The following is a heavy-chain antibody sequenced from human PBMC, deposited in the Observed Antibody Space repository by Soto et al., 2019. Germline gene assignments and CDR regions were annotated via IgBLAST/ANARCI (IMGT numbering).Heavy chain of an antibody. V-gene: IGHV3-74*01. CDR1: GFNFGPYL. Sequence: PWGSLRLFCAASGFNFGPYLMHWVRQAPGKGLVWVSHINSDGSTIVYADSVKGRFTISRDNAKNTLYLQMNSLRVEDTAVYYCARDRGNPDSFNIWGQGTMVTVSS. D-gene: IGHD3-10*01. CDR3: ARDRGNPDSFNI. J-gene: IGHJ3*02. CDR2: INSDGSTI.